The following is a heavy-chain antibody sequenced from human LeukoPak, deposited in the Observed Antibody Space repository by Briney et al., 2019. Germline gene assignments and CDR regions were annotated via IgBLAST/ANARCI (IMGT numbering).Heavy chain of an antibody. CDR2: ISGSGGST. V-gene: IGHV3-23*01. CDR1: GFTFSSYA. Sequence: GGSLRLSCAASGFTFSSYAMSWVRQAPGKGLEWVSAISGSGGSTYYADSVKGRFTISRDNAKNSLYLQMNSLRAEDTAVYYCARADSSGYYSYWGQGTLVTVSS. D-gene: IGHD3-22*01. J-gene: IGHJ4*02. CDR3: ARADSSGYYSY.